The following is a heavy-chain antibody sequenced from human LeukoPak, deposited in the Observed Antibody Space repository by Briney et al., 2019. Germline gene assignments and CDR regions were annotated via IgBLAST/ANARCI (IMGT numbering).Heavy chain of an antibody. D-gene: IGHD3-9*01. V-gene: IGHV1-2*02. CDR2: INPNSGGT. CDR1: GYTFTGYY. CDR3: ARAPPNYDILTGPSYYYYGMDV. Sequence: GASVKVSCKASGYTFTGYYMHWVRQPPGQELEWMGWINPNSGGTNYAQKFQGRVTMTRDTSISTAYMELSSLRSDDTAVYYCARAPPNYDILTGPSYYYYGMDVWGQGTTVTVSS. J-gene: IGHJ6*02.